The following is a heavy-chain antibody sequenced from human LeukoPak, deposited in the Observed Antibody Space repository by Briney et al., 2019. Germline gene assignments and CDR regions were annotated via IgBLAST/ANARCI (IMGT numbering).Heavy chain of an antibody. J-gene: IGHJ4*02. CDR1: GDSVSNNSAA. CDR3: ARAPTPIIAVAGSFDY. D-gene: IGHD6-19*01. Sequence: AQTLSLTCDISGDSVSNNSAAWNWNRQSPSRGFEWLGRTHYRSKWYNYYAVSVKSLITIIPDTSKNQFSLQVNSVTPEDTAVYYCARAPTPIIAVAGSFDYWGQGTLVTVSS. CDR2: THYRSKWYN. V-gene: IGHV6-1*01.